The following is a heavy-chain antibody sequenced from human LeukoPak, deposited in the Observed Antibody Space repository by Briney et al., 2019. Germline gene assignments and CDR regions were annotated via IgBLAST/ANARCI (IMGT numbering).Heavy chain of an antibody. Sequence: GGSLRLSCAASEFTFSPHAMSWVSQAPGKGLEWVSVISGRDGTTYYADSVKGRFTISRDNSRNMLYLQMNSLRAEDTAVYYCAKALQGRVWGSYSHASDIWGQGTMVTVSP. CDR1: EFTFSPHA. D-gene: IGHD3-16*01. V-gene: IGHV3-23*01. J-gene: IGHJ3*02. CDR2: ISGRDGTT. CDR3: AKALQGRVWGSYSHASDI.